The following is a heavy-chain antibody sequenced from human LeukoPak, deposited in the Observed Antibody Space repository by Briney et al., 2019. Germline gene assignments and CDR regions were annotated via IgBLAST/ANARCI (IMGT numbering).Heavy chain of an antibody. CDR1: GFNFSNYW. D-gene: IGHD3-10*01. V-gene: IGHV3-74*01. CDR2: LNTGGNST. Sequence: GGSLRLSCTVSGFNFSNYWMHCVRQPPGKGLVWVSRLNTGGNSTIYADSVKGRFIIPGHNAKSTLYRQMNSLRADDTGVYYCTREGAYDSGTYGAGDYWGQGTLVTVSS. J-gene: IGHJ4*02. CDR3: TREGAYDSGTYGAGDY.